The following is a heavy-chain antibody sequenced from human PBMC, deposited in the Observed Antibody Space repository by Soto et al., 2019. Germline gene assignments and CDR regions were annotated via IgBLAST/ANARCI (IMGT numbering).Heavy chain of an antibody. CDR1: GFSLSTSGVG. V-gene: IGHV2-5*01. J-gene: IGHJ1*01. Sequence: QSGPTLVNPTQTLTLTCTFSGFSLSTSGVGVGWIRQPPGKALEWLALIYWNDDKRYSPSLKSRLTITKDTSKNQVVLTMTNMDPVDTATYYCAHSGGNRSGYYYSEYFQHWGQGTLVTVSS. CDR3: AHSGGNRSGYYYSEYFQH. CDR2: IYWNDDK. D-gene: IGHD3-22*01.